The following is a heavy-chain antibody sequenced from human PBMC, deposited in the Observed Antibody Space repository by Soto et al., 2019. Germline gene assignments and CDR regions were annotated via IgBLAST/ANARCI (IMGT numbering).Heavy chain of an antibody. Sequence: SETLSLTCSVSGDSIRGGDYYWSWIRQHPGKGLEWIGYIYYSGTTYYTPSLKSRVTISVDTSKNQFSLKVSSVTAADTAVYYCARGIVRPEYFDYWGQGILVTVSS. J-gene: IGHJ4*02. CDR2: IYYSGTT. CDR1: GDSIRGGDYY. D-gene: IGHD3-16*02. V-gene: IGHV4-31*03. CDR3: ARGIVRPEYFDY.